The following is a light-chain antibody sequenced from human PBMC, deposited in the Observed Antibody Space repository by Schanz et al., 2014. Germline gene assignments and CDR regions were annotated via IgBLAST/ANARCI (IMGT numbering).Light chain of an antibody. CDR2: GAS. CDR3: QHYSLSPL. Sequence: EIVMTQSPVTLSVSPGERATLSCRASQSVSTYLAWYQQKPGQAPRLLIYGASTRATGIPARFSGSGSGTDFTLTISRLEPEDFAVYYCQHYSLSPLFGQGTKVEIK. V-gene: IGKV3-15*01. J-gene: IGKJ1*01. CDR1: QSVSTY.